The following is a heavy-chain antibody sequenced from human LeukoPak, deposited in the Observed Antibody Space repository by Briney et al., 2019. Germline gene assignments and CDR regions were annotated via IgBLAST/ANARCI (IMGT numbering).Heavy chain of an antibody. CDR2: INPSGGST. J-gene: IGHJ4*02. CDR3: ARGRGGVTFGGVIAPFDY. CDR1: GYTLTELS. D-gene: IGHD3-16*02. V-gene: IGHV1-46*01. Sequence: ASVKVSCKVSGYTLTELSMHWVRQAPGQGLEWMGIINPSGGSTSYAQKFQGRVTMTRDTSTSTVYMELSSLRSEDTAVYYCARGRGGVTFGGVIAPFDYWGQGTLVTVSS.